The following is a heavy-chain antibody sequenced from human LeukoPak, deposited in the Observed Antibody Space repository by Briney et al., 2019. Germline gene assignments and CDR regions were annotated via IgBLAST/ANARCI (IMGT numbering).Heavy chain of an antibody. J-gene: IGHJ4*02. CDR1: GFSFSDHA. Sequence: GGSLRLSCAASGFSFSDHAMNWVRQAPGKGLEWVSSLSETGDTTDNAASVKRRFTISKDNSKQTSYLQMNSLRPDDTAVYYCAKQWLVGIWGQGTLVTVSS. CDR2: LSETGDTT. CDR3: AKQWLVGI. V-gene: IGHV3-23*01. D-gene: IGHD6-19*01.